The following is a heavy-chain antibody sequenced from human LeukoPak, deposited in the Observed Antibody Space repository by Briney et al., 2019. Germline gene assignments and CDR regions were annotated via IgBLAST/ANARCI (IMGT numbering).Heavy chain of an antibody. J-gene: IGHJ6*02. V-gene: IGHV4-59*08. CDR1: GGSISSYY. CDR2: IYYSGST. Sequence: PSETLSLTCTVSGGSISSYYWSWIRQPPGKGLEWIGDIYYSGSTNYNPSLKSRVTISVDTSKNQFSLKLSSVTAADTAVYYCASESITMVRGVITPNYYYYGMDVWGQGTTVTVSS. CDR3: ASESITMVRGVITPNYYYYGMDV. D-gene: IGHD3-10*01.